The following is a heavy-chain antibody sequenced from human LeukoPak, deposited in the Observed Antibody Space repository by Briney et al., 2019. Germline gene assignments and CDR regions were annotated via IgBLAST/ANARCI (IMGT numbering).Heavy chain of an antibody. D-gene: IGHD5-24*01. Sequence: NPSETLSLTCTVSGGSISSYYWSWIRQPPGKALEWIGYIYYSRSTNYNPSLKSRVTISVDTSKNQFSLKLSSVTAADTAVYYCVRGAGWLPDYWGQGTLVTVSS. CDR1: GGSISSYY. J-gene: IGHJ4*02. CDR3: VRGAGWLPDY. V-gene: IGHV4-59*08. CDR2: IYYSRST.